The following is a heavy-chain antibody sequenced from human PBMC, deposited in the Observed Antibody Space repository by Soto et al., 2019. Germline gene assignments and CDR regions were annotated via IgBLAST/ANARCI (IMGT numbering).Heavy chain of an antibody. Sequence: GSGPTLVNPTQTLTLTCTFSGFSLSTSGMRVSWIRQPPGKALEWLARIDWDDDKFYSTSLKTRLTISKDTSKNQVVLTMTNMDPVDTATYYCARSLFITGYYYYGMDVWGQGTTVTISS. D-gene: IGHD3-10*01. CDR2: IDWDDDK. CDR3: ARSLFITGYYYYGMDV. J-gene: IGHJ6*02. CDR1: GFSLSTSGMR. V-gene: IGHV2-70*04.